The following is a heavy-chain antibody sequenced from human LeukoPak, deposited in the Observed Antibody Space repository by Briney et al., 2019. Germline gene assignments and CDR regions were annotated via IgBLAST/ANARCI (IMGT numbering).Heavy chain of an antibody. J-gene: IGHJ6*03. V-gene: IGHV5-51*01. D-gene: IGHD4-17*01. CDR2: IYPGDSDT. CDR3: ARHWGGDYAFENMDV. CDR1: GYSFTSYW. Sequence: GESLKISCKGSGYSFTSYWIGWVRQMPGKGLEWMGIIYPGDSDTRYSPSFQGQVTISADKSVSTAYLQWSSLKASDTAMYYCARHWGGDYAFENMDVWGKGTTVTVSS.